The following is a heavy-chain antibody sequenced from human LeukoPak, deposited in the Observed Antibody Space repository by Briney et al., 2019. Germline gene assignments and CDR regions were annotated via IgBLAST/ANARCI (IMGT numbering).Heavy chain of an antibody. CDR1: SGSISSGGYS. CDR2: IYHSGST. D-gene: IGHD6-19*01. Sequence: PSQTLSLTCAVSSGSISSGGYSWSWIRQPPGKGLEWIGYIYHSGSTYYNPSPKSRVTISVDRSKNQFSLKLSSVTAADTAVYYCARDLHSSGHTDHWGQGTLVTVSS. J-gene: IGHJ4*02. V-gene: IGHV4-30-2*01. CDR3: ARDLHSSGHTDH.